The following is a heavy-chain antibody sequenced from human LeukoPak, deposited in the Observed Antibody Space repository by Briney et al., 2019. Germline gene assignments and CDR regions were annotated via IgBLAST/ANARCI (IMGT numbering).Heavy chain of an antibody. CDR2: ISGSGGST. J-gene: IGHJ4*02. V-gene: IGHV3-23*01. Sequence: GGSLRLSCAASEFTCSSYAMSWVRQAPGKGLDGVSRISGSGGSTYYADAVKGRFTISRDNSKNTLALQMNSLRAEDTAVYYCAKAPLDSYYYDSSGSFPNWGQGTLVTVSS. CDR1: EFTCSSYA. CDR3: AKAPLDSYYYDSSGSFPN. D-gene: IGHD3-22*01.